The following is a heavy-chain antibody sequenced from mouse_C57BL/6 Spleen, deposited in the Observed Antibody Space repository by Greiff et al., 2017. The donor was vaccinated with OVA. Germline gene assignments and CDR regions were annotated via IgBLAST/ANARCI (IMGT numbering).Heavy chain of an antibody. CDR2: INPNNGGT. CDR3: ARTTVVYFDY. J-gene: IGHJ2*01. V-gene: IGHV1-26*01. Sequence: EAQLQQSGPELVKPGASVKISCKASGYTFTDYYMNWVKQSHGKSLEWIGDINPNNGGTSYNQKFKGKATLTVDKSSSTAYMELRSLTSEDSAVYYCARTTVVYFDYWGQGTTLTVSS. CDR1: GYTFTDYY. D-gene: IGHD1-1*01.